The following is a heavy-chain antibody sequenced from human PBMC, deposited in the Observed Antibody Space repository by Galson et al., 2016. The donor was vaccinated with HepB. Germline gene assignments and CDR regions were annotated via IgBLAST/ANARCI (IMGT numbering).Heavy chain of an antibody. CDR1: GGSFSGYY. V-gene: IGHV4-34*01. J-gene: IGHJ5*02. Sequence: ETLSLTCAVSGGSFSGYYWSWIRQPPGKGLEWIGEINHSGSTIYNPSLKSRVTISVDTSKNQFSLKLSSVTAADTAVYYCARRPWAARGWFDPWGQGTLVTVSS. CDR2: INHSGST. D-gene: IGHD6-6*01. CDR3: ARRPWAARGWFDP.